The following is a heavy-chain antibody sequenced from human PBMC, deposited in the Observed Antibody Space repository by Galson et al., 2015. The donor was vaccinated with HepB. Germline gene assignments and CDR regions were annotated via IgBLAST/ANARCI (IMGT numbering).Heavy chain of an antibody. Sequence: TLSLTCTVSGGSISSSSYYWGWIRQPPGKGLEWIGSIYYSGSTYYNPSLKSRVTISVDTSKNQFSLKLSSVTAADTAVYYCARQGHMRGRYCSGGSCYSRWFDPWGQGTLVTVSS. V-gene: IGHV4-39*01. CDR3: ARQGHMRGRYCSGGSCYSRWFDP. D-gene: IGHD2-15*01. CDR2: IYYSGST. J-gene: IGHJ5*02. CDR1: GGSISSSSYY.